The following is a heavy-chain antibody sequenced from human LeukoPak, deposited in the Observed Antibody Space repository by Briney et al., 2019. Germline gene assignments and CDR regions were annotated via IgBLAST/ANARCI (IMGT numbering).Heavy chain of an antibody. CDR1: GGSISSYY. V-gene: IGHV4-59*01. D-gene: IGHD6-19*01. CDR2: MYYSGNT. CDR3: ARTPGVGSGLYWFEP. Sequence: SETLSLTCTVSGGSISSYYWSWIRQPPGKGLEWIGCMYYSGNTNYNPSLKSRVTISADTSKNQFSLKLSSVTAADTAVYYCARTPGVGSGLYWFEPWGQGTLVTASS. J-gene: IGHJ5*02.